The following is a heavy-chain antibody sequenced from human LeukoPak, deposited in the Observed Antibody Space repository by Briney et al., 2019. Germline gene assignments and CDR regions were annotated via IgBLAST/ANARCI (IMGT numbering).Heavy chain of an antibody. V-gene: IGHV3-30-3*01. CDR1: GFTFSSYA. CDR3: AKDALTGERYFDY. Sequence: GGSLRLSCAASGFTFSSYAMHWVRQAPGKGLEWVAVISYDGSNKYYADSVKGRFTISRDNSKNTLHLQMNSLRAEDTAVYYCAKDALTGERYFDYWGQGTLVTVSS. CDR2: ISYDGSNK. D-gene: IGHD7-27*01. J-gene: IGHJ4*02.